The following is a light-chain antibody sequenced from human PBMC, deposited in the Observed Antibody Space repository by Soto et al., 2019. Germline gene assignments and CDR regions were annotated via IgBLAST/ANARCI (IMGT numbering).Light chain of an antibody. CDR1: SSDVGGYNY. CDR2: EVT. Sequence: QSALTQPPSASRSPGQSVTISCTGTSSDVGGYNYVSWYQQHPGKAPKLMIYEVTKRPSGVPDRFSGSKSGNTASLTVSGLQAEDDADYYCSSYAGSNNVVFGGGTQLTVL. J-gene: IGLJ2*01. V-gene: IGLV2-8*02. CDR3: SSYAGSNNVV.